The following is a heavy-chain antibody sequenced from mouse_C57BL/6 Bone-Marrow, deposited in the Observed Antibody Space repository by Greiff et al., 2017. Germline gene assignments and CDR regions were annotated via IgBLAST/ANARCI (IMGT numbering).Heavy chain of an antibody. D-gene: IGHD1-1*01. V-gene: IGHV1-26*01. CDR2: INPNNGGT. CDR1: GYTFTDYY. CDR3: ARGGLLRYPSYWYFDV. Sequence: EVQLQQSGPELVKPGASVKISCKASGYTFTDYYMNWVKQSHGKSLEWIGDINPNNGGTSYNQKFKGKATLTVDKSSSTAYMELRRLTSEDSAVYYCARGGLLRYPSYWYFDVWGTGTTVTVTA. J-gene: IGHJ1*03.